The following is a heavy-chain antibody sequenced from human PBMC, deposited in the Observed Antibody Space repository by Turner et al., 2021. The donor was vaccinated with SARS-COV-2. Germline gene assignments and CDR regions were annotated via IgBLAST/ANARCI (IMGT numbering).Heavy chain of an antibody. CDR2: IWYDGSNK. CDR1: GFTFSSYG. J-gene: IGHJ4*02. D-gene: IGHD6-19*01. Sequence: QVQLVESGGGVVQPGRYLRLPCAASGFTFSSYGMHWVRQAPGKGLEWVAFIWYDGSNKYDADSVKGRFTISIDNSKNTLYLQMNSLRAEDTAVYYCARPIPSYSSGWYGCYFDYWGQGTLVTVSS. V-gene: IGHV3-33*01. CDR3: ARPIPSYSSGWYGCYFDY.